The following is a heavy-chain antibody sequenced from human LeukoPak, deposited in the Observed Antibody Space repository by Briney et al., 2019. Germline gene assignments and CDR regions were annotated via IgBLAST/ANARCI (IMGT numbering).Heavy chain of an antibody. V-gene: IGHV3-23*01. D-gene: IGHD4-17*01. CDR2: ISGSGGST. CDR3: AKASDDYGDHDAFDI. Sequence: GRSLRLSCAASGFTFSSYAMSWVRQAPGKGLEWVSAISGSGGSTYYADSVKGRFTISRDNSKNTLYLQMNSLRAEDTAVYYCAKASDDYGDHDAFDIWGQGTMVTVSS. J-gene: IGHJ3*02. CDR1: GFTFSSYA.